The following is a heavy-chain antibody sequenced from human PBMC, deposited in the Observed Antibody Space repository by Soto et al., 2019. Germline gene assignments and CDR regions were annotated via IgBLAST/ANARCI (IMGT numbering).Heavy chain of an antibody. V-gene: IGHV3-30*18. J-gene: IGHJ6*02. Sequence: GGSLRLSCAASGFAFSSYGMHWVRQAPDKGLEWVAVISYDGSNKYYAESVKGRFTISRDNSKNTLYLQMNSLRAEDTAVYYCAKLRDSYGYVYYYYGMDVWGQGTTVTVSS. D-gene: IGHD5-18*01. CDR3: AKLRDSYGYVYYYYGMDV. CDR2: ISYDGSNK. CDR1: GFAFSSYG.